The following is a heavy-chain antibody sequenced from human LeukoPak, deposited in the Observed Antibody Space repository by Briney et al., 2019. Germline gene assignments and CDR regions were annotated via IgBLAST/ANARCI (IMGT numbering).Heavy chain of an antibody. CDR1: GFIFSSDV. J-gene: IGHJ4*02. V-gene: IGHV3-23*01. CDR2: ITPSGDKA. D-gene: IGHD3-3*01. CDR3: AKENSWSGTTAPFEY. Sequence: GGSLRLSCAASGFIFSSDVMDWVRQAPGKRLEWVSSITPSGDKAYYIDSVRGRFTMSRDNSKNTLYLQMNSLRAEDTAVYYCAKENSWSGTTAPFEYWGQGTLVTVSS.